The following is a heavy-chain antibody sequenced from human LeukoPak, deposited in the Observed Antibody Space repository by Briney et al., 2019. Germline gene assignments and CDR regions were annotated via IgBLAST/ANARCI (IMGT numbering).Heavy chain of an antibody. CDR2: INWNGGST. D-gene: IGHD4-23*01. J-gene: IGHJ4*02. CDR3: ARVGSNSNHFDY. CDR1: GFTFDDYG. V-gene: IGHV3-20*04. Sequence: GGSLRLSCAASGFTFDDYGMSWVRQAPGKGLEWVSGINWNGGSTGYADSVKGQFTISRDNAKNSLYLQMNSLRAEDTALYYCARVGSNSNHFDYWGQGTLVTVSS.